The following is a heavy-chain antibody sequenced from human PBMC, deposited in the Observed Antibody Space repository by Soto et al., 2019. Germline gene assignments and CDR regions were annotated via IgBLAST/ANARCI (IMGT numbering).Heavy chain of an antibody. CDR1: GYSFAGYW. J-gene: IGHJ4*02. CDR3: ARQIYDSDTGPNFQYYFDS. Sequence: GESLKISCKGSGYSFAGYWITWVRQKPGKGLEWMGRIDPSDSQTYYSPSFRGHVTISATKSITTVFLQWSSLRASDTAMYYCARQIYDSDTGPNFQYYFDSWGQGTPVTVST. D-gene: IGHD3-22*01. CDR2: IDPSDSQT. V-gene: IGHV5-10-1*01.